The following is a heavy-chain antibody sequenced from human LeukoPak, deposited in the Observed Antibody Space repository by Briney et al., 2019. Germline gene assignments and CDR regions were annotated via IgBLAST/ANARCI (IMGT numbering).Heavy chain of an antibody. CDR2: ISSSGSTI. CDR3: ARDGSGSYRVYYYYYMDV. D-gene: IGHD3-10*01. CDR1: GFTFSSYE. J-gene: IGHJ6*03. V-gene: IGHV3-48*03. Sequence: PGGSLRLSCAASGFTFSSYEMNWVRQAPGKGQEWVSYISSSGSTIYYADSVKGRFTTSRDNAKNSLYLQMNSLRAEDTAVYYCARDGSGSYRVYYYYYMDVWGKGTTVTVSS.